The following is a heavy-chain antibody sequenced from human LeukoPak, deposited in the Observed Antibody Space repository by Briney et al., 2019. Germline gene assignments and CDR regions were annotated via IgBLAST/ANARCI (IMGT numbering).Heavy chain of an antibody. CDR1: GGSFSGYY. CDR3: ASLGAEEGFDY. J-gene: IGHJ4*02. CDR2: INHSGST. V-gene: IGHV4-34*01. Sequence: SETLSLTCAVYGGSFSGYYWSWIRQPPGKGLEWIGEINHSGSTNYNPSLKSRVTISVDTSKKQFSLKLSSVTAADTAVYYCASLGAEEGFDYWGQGTLVTVSS.